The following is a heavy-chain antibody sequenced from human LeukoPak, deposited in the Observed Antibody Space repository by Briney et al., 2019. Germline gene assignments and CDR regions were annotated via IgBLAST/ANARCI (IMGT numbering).Heavy chain of an antibody. D-gene: IGHD5-18*01. Sequence: GRSLRLSCAASGFTFSSYGMHWVRQAPGKGLECVAVIWYDGSNKYYADSVKGRFTISRDNSKNTLYLQMNSLRAEDTAVYYCARDTAMANFDYWGQGTLVTVSS. J-gene: IGHJ4*02. V-gene: IGHV3-33*01. CDR1: GFTFSSYG. CDR3: ARDTAMANFDY. CDR2: IWYDGSNK.